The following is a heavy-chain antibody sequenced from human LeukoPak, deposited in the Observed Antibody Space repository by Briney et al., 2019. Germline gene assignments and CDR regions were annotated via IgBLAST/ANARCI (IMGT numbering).Heavy chain of an antibody. D-gene: IGHD6-6*01. V-gene: IGHV3-74*01. J-gene: IGHJ4*02. CDR2: INSDGSST. CDR1: GFTFSSYW. CDR3: ARGGVYSTSAVDY. Sequence: GTSLRLSCAASGFTFSSYWMHWVRQAPGKGLVWVSRINSDGSSTSYADSVRGRFTISRDYAKNTLYLQMNSLRAEDTAVYYCARGGVYSTSAVDYWGQGTLVTASS.